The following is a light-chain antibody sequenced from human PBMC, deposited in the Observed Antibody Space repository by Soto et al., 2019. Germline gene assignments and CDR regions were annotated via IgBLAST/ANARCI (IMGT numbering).Light chain of an antibody. J-gene: IGKJ1*01. V-gene: IGKV3-11*01. CDR2: DAS. CDR3: QQRSNWPRT. CDR1: QSVSRY. Sequence: EILLTQSPSTLSLSPGERATLSCRASQSVSRYLAWYQQKPGQAPRLLIYDASNRATDIPARFSGSGSGTDFTLTISSLEPEDFEVYYCQQRSNWPRTFGQGTKVDIK.